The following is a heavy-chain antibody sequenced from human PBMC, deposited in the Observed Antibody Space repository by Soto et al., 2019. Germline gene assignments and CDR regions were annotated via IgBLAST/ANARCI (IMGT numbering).Heavy chain of an antibody. CDR3: ARAYYDFWSGYKNWFDP. V-gene: IGHV1-18*01. CDR1: GYTFTSYG. Sequence: ASVKVSCKASGYTFTSYGISWVRQAPGQGLEWMGWISAYNGNTNYAQKLQGRVTMTTDTSTSTAYMELRSLRSDDTAVYYCARAYYDFWSGYKNWFDPSGQGTLVTVSS. D-gene: IGHD3-3*01. J-gene: IGHJ5*02. CDR2: ISAYNGNT.